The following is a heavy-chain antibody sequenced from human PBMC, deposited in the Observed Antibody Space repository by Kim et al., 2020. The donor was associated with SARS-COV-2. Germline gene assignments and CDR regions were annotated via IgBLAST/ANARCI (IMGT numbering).Heavy chain of an antibody. CDR3: ARALGYCSSTSCTHPRIDY. D-gene: IGHD2-2*01. CDR2: IYYSGST. V-gene: IGHV4-31*03. J-gene: IGHJ4*02. CDR1: GGSISSGGYY. Sequence: SETLSLTCTVSGGSISSGGYYWSWIRQHPGKGLEWIGYIYYSGSTYYNPSLKSRVTISVDTSKNQFSLKLSSVTAADTAVYYCARALGYCSSTSCTHPRIDYWGQGTLVTVSS.